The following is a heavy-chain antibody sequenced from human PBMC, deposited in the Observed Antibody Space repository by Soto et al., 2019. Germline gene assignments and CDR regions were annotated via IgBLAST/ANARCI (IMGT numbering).Heavy chain of an antibody. D-gene: IGHD3-3*01. V-gene: IGHV3-13*01. CDR1: GFTFSSYD. CDR2: IGTAGDT. CDR3: ARAVVFVQERVDYYYGMDV. Sequence: EVQLVESGGGLVQPGGSLRLSCAASGFTFSSYDMHWVRQATGKGLEWVSAIGTAGDTYYPGSVKGRFTISRENAKISLYLQMNSLRAEDTAVYYCARAVVFVQERVDYYYGMDVWGQGTTVTVSS. J-gene: IGHJ6*02.